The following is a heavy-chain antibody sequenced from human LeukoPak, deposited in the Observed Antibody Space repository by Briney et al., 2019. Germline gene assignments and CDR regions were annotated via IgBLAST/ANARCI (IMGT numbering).Heavy chain of an antibody. D-gene: IGHD6-19*01. CDR1: GFTFRSYV. V-gene: IGHV3-30*02. CDR3: TRGYTSGFYQVAEYFQQ. J-gene: IGHJ1*01. Sequence: GGSLRLSCAASGFTFRSYVMHWVRQAPGKGLEWVAFIRYDGSDKYYADSVKGRFTISRDNSKNSVYLQMNSLRAEDTAVYYCTRGYTSGFYQVAEYFQQWGQGTLVTVSS. CDR2: IRYDGSDK.